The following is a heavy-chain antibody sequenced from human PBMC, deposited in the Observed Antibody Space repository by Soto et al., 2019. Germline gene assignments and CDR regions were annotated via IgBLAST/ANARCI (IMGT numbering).Heavy chain of an antibody. CDR2: TYYRSKWYN. D-gene: IGHD4-17*01. J-gene: IGHJ6*02. CDR3: ARGGHDYGGKPTPGYYCYGMDV. Sequence: PSQTLSLTCAISGDSVSSNSAAWNWIRQSPSRGLEWLGRTYYRSKWYNDYAVSVKSRITINPDTSKNQFSLQLNSVTPEDTAVYYCARGGHDYGGKPTPGYYCYGMDVWGQGTTVTVSS. CDR1: GDSVSSNSAA. V-gene: IGHV6-1*01.